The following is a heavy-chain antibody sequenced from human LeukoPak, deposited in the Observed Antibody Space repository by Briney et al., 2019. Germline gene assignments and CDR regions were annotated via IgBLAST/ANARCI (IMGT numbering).Heavy chain of an antibody. J-gene: IGHJ4*02. CDR2: IKEDGSEK. V-gene: IGHV3-7*01. CDR3: ARGGYSSSWYNSRDY. D-gene: IGHD6-13*01. Sequence: PGGSLRLSCAASAFTFSSYWMTWVRQAPGKGLEWVANIKEDGSEKYYVDSVKGRFTISRDNAKNSLYLQMNSLRAEDTAVYYCARGGYSSSWYNSRDYWGQGTLVTVSS. CDR1: AFTFSSYW.